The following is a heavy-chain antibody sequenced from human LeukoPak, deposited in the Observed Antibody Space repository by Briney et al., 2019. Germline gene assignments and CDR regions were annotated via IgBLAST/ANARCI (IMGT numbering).Heavy chain of an antibody. J-gene: IGHJ4*02. Sequence: GGSLRLSCAASGFTFSSYWMHWVRQAPGKGLVGVSRINTDGSSTSYAASVKGRFTISRDNAKNTLYLQMNSLRAEDTAVYYCARDGGDGSGSYYPETTLFDYWGQGTLVTVSS. D-gene: IGHD3-10*01. V-gene: IGHV3-74*01. CDR1: GFTFSSYW. CDR3: ARDGGDGSGSYYPETTLFDY. CDR2: INTDGSST.